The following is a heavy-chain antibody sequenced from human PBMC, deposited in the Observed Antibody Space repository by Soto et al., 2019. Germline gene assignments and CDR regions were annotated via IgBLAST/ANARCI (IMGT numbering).Heavy chain of an antibody. Sequence: QLQLQESGPGLVKPSETLSLTCTVSGGSISSISYYWGWIRQPPGKGLVWIGIIYYSGSNYYNTSLNCRVNISVDKSKTQYSLKLSFVSAADTAVYYCAGYVVMVVVTAIGGYYFVCWGEGTLVTVSS. CDR3: AGYVVMVVVTAIGGYYFVC. CDR1: GGSISSISYY. J-gene: IGHJ4*02. CDR2: IYYSGSN. D-gene: IGHD2-21*02. V-gene: IGHV4-39*01.